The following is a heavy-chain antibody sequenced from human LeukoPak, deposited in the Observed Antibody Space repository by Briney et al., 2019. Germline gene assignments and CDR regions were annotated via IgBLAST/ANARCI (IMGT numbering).Heavy chain of an antibody. D-gene: IGHD6-13*01. Sequence: PSETLSLTCAVSGGSISSGGYSWSWLRQPPGKGLEWIGYIYQSGSTYYNPSLKSRVTISVDGSKNQFSLKLSSVTAADTAVYYCARVVAAAENWFDPWGQGTLVTVSS. J-gene: IGHJ5*02. CDR2: IYQSGST. CDR3: ARVVAAAENWFDP. V-gene: IGHV4-30-2*01. CDR1: GGSISSGGYS.